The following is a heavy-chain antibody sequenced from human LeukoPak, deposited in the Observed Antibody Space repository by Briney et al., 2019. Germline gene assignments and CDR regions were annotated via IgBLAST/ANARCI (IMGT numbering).Heavy chain of an antibody. CDR3: ARCKKNNYDSSGYHGDWFDP. CDR2: IYYSGST. Sequence: SETLSLTCTVSGGSISSSSYYWGWIRQPPGKGLEWIGSIYYSGSTYYNPSLKSRVTISVDTSKNQFSLKLSSVTAADTAVYYCARCKKNNYDSSGYHGDWFDPWGQGALVTVSS. D-gene: IGHD3-22*01. V-gene: IGHV4-39*01. J-gene: IGHJ5*02. CDR1: GGSISSSSYY.